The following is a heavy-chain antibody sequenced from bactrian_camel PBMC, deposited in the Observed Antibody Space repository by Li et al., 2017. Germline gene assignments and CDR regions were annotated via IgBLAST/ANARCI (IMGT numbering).Heavy chain of an antibody. CDR3: AATVRRSGGKWNGCDDFGT. Sequence: QVQLVESGGGSVQAGGSLTLSCSASTPVACMGWFRQVPGKDPQEVALMNTEGHRRYSPSVEGRFTISKDNAKHTLYLQMNSLKPEDTAMYYCAATVRRSGGKWNGCDDFGTLGQGTQVTVS. D-gene: IGHD7*01. CDR1: TPVAC. CDR2: MNTEGHR. J-gene: IGHJ6*01. V-gene: IGHV3S53*01.